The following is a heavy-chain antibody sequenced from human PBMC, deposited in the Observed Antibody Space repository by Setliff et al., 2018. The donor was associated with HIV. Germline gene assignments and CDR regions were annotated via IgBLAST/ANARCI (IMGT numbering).Heavy chain of an antibody. V-gene: IGHV1-46*01. D-gene: IGHD1-26*01. Sequence: GASVKVSCKASGYTFTRYFMHCVRQAPGQGLEWLGMINPSGGSTWYAQKFQGRVTMTGDTSTNTLYMELSSLRSEDTAVYYCARGWEGGMDYWGQGTLVTSPQ. CDR2: INPSGGST. J-gene: IGHJ4*02. CDR1: GYTFTRYF. CDR3: ARGWEGGMDY.